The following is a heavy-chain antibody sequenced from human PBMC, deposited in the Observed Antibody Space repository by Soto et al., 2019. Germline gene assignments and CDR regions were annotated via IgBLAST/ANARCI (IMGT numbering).Heavy chain of an antibody. CDR3: ARSKRGAYSSGWYSLSGYYNYGIDV. J-gene: IGHJ6*02. D-gene: IGHD6-19*01. Sequence: PGESLKISCKGSGYTFANSWIAWVRQMPGKGLEWMGIIYPGDSDTRYSPSFQGQVTISADKSISTAYLQWSSLKASDTAMYYCARSKRGAYSSGWYSLSGYYNYGIDVWGQGTKVTVSS. V-gene: IGHV5-51*01. CDR1: GYTFANSW. CDR2: IYPGDSDT.